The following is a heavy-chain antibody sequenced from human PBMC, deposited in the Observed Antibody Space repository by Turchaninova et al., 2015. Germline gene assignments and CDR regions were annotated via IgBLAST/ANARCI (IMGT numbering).Heavy chain of an antibody. V-gene: IGHV3-15*07. D-gene: IGHD3-10*01. CDR3: TTGDPTTKGPRTYYFDD. J-gene: IGHJ4*02. CDR2: SKSELDGVTT. Sequence: VRQNAGGGMEWDGQSKSELDGVTTDHASSVKGRFTISRDDSNDVMYLQMNSLKIEDTAVYYCTTGDPTTKGPRTYYFDDWGQGTQVTVSS.